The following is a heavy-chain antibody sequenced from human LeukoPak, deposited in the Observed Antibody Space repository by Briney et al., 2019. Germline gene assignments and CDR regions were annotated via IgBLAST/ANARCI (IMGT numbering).Heavy chain of an antibody. Sequence: SETLSLTCAVSGGSMRNYYWSWIRQPPGKGLEWIGYTYDSGSSGYNPSLRSRVSISIGTSKNQFSLNLSSVTAADTAVYYCARGWASSWYYFDFWGQGTLVTVSS. CDR1: GGSMRNYY. J-gene: IGHJ4*02. CDR3: ARGWASSWYYFDF. V-gene: IGHV4-59*01. D-gene: IGHD2-2*01. CDR2: TYDSGSS.